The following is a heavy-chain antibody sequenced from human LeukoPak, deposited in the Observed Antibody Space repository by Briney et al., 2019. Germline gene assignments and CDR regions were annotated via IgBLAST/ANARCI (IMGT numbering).Heavy chain of an antibody. CDR3: EAPEAVAGTSYGY. CDR1: GFTFSSYA. Sequence: PGGSLRLSCAASGFTFSSYAMHWVRQAPGKGLEWVAVISYDGSNKYYADSVKGRFTISRDNSKNTLYLQMNSLRAEDTAVYYCEAPEAVAGTSYGYWGQGTLVTVSS. CDR2: ISYDGSNK. J-gene: IGHJ4*02. V-gene: IGHV3-30-3*02. D-gene: IGHD6-19*01.